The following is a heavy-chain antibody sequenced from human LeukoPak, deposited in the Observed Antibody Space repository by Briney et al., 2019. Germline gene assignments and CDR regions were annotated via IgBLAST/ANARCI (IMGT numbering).Heavy chain of an antibody. D-gene: IGHD2-15*01. J-gene: IGHJ3*02. CDR3: AREGSGTDDAFDI. Sequence: PSETLSLTCAVSGYSISSGYYWGWIRQPPGKGLEWIGSIYHSGSTYYNPSLKSRVTISVDTSKNQFSLKLSSVTAADTAVYHCAREGSGTDDAFDIWGQGTMVTVSS. CDR2: IYHSGST. CDR1: GYSISSGYY. V-gene: IGHV4-38-2*01.